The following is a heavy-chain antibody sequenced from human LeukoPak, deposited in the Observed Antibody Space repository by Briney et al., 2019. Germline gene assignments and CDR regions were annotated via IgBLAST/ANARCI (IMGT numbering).Heavy chain of an antibody. CDR1: GGSISSYY. CDR3: ARGTGERYYYYYMDV. CDR2: IYYSGST. D-gene: IGHD7-27*01. V-gene: IGHV4-59*01. Sequence: PSETLSLTCTVSGGSISSYYWSWLRQPPGKGLEWIGYIYYSGSTNYNPSLKSRVIISVDTPKNQFSLNLSSVTAADTAVYFCARGTGERYYYYYMDVWGKGTTVTVS. J-gene: IGHJ6*03.